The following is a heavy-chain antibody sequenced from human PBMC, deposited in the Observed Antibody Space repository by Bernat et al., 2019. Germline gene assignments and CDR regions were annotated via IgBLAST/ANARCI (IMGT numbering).Heavy chain of an antibody. Sequence: EVRLLESGGGLVQPGGSLRLSCAASGFIFSNYAMSWVRQALGKRPEWVSGIGGGGVDTDYADSVKGRFTVSRDNSKNTLFLRMNGLRADDTAVYYCAKDSYSNNGVYDAFDIWGLGTMVSVSS. D-gene: IGHD2-15*01. CDR1: GFIFSNYA. J-gene: IGHJ3*02. CDR2: IGGGGVDT. CDR3: AKDSYSNNGVYDAFDI. V-gene: IGHV3-23*01.